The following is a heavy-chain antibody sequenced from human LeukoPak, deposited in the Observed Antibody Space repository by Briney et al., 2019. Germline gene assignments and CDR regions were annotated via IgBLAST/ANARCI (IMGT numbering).Heavy chain of an antibody. CDR1: GYSINNAYY. CDR3: ARDARIVGATTWGDY. D-gene: IGHD1-26*01. V-gene: IGHV4-38-2*02. J-gene: IGHJ4*02. Sequence: ISDVSGYSINNAYYWGWVRQPPGKGLEWIGTIYPSGNTYYNPSLKSRVTMSVDTSKNQFSLKLTSVTAADTAVYYCARDARIVGATTWGDYWGQGTLVIVSS. CDR2: IYPSGNT.